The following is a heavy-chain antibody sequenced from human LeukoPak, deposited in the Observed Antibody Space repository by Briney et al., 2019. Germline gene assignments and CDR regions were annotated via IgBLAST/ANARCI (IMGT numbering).Heavy chain of an antibody. CDR3: AKGMVYCSGDGCYSAGDY. V-gene: IGHV3-43*02. D-gene: IGHD2-15*01. CDR2: ISGDGGST. J-gene: IGHJ4*02. Sequence: PGGSLRLSCAASGFTFDDYAMHWVRQVPGKGLEWVSLISGDGGSTYYADSVKGRFTISRDNSKNSLYLQMNSLTAEDTAFYYCAKGMVYCSGDGCYSAGDYWGQGSLVTVSS. CDR1: GFTFDDYA.